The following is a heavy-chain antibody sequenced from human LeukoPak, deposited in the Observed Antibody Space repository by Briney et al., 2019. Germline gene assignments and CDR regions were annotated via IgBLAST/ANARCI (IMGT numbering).Heavy chain of an antibody. D-gene: IGHD6-13*01. Sequence: GASVKVSCKASGYTFIRYYIHWGRQAPGQGREWMGRIIPKSGESKYTQKFQGRVAMTRDTSITTAYMELTRLTSDDTAVYFCARSGSGSSWYGGTMWSFDIWGQGTLVTVSS. J-gene: IGHJ3*02. CDR3: ARSGSGSSWYGGTMWSFDI. CDR2: IIPKSGES. CDR1: GYTFIRYY. V-gene: IGHV1-2*06.